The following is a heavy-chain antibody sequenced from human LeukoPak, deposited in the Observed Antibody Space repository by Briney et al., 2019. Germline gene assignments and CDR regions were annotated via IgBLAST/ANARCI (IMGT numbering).Heavy chain of an antibody. CDR1: GFSLNPRGVG. CDR3: AHRKNYYDSSVFDN. V-gene: IGHV2-5*02. D-gene: IGHD3-22*01. CDR2: IYWDDGR. Sequence: SGPTLVNPTQTLPLTFTFSGFSLNPRGVGVGWIRQPPGRALEWLALIYWDDGRRYSPSLKSRLTITKDTSKNQVVLTMTNMDPVDTATYFCAHRKNYYDSSVFDNWGQGTLVTVSS. J-gene: IGHJ4*02.